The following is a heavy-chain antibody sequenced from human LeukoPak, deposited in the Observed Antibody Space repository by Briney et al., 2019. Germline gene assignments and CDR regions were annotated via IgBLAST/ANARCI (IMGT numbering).Heavy chain of an antibody. CDR3: GRGIVYHCSGRSCPFDY. CDR2: IYPGDSDT. J-gene: IGHJ4*02. V-gene: IGHV5-51*01. CDR1: GYSFTSYW. Sequence: PGESLKISCKGSGYSFTSYWIGWVRQMPGKGLEWMGIIYPGDSDTRYSPSFQGQVTISADKSISTAYLQWSSLKASDTAMYYCGRGIVYHCSGRSCPFDYWGQGTLVTVSS. D-gene: IGHD2-15*01.